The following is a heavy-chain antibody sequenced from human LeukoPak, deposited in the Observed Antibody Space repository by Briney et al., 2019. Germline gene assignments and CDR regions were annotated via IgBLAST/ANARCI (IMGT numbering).Heavy chain of an antibody. CDR2: ISYDGSNK. Sequence: GRSLRLSCAASGFTFSSYAMHWVRQAPCKGLEWVAVISYDGSNKYYADSVKGRFTISRDNSKNTLYLQMNSLRAEDTAVYYCARALGGSAADDYYYYMDVWGKGTTVTVSS. CDR3: ARALGGSAADDYYYYMDV. J-gene: IGHJ6*03. CDR1: GFTFSSYA. D-gene: IGHD6-13*01. V-gene: IGHV3-30*04.